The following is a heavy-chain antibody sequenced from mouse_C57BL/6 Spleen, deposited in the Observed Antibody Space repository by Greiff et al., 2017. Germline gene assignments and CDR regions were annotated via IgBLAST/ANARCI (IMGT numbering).Heavy chain of an antibody. CDR1: GYTFTSYW. D-gene: IGHD2-1*01. CDR2: IYPGSGST. V-gene: IGHV1-55*01. Sequence: QVHVQQPGAELVKPGASVKMSCKASGYTFTSYWITWVKQRPGQGLEWIGDIYPGSGSTNYNEKFKSKATMTVDTSSSTAYMQLSSLTSEDSAVYYCAGYYGNSAAMDYWGQGTSVTVSS. J-gene: IGHJ4*01. CDR3: AGYYGNSAAMDY.